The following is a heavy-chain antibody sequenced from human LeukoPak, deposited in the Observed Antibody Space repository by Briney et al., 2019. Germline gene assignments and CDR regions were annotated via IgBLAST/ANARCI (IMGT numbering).Heavy chain of an antibody. V-gene: IGHV3-23*01. CDR2: ISGSGGST. CDR1: GFTFSSYA. D-gene: IGHD2-2*02. J-gene: IGHJ4*02. CDR3: AKARYCSSTNCYSSFDY. Sequence: PGGSLRLSCVASGFTFSSYAMSWVRQAPGNGLEWVSAISGSGGSTFYADSVKGRFTISRDNSKNTLYLQMNSLRAEDTAVYYCAKARYCSSTNCYSSFDYWGKGTPVTVSS.